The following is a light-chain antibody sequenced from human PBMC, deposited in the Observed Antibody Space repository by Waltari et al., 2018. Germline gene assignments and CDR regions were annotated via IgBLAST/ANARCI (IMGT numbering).Light chain of an antibody. V-gene: IGKV3-11*01. CDR3: QQRSDWPCT. Sequence: EIVLTQSPATLSLSPGERATLSCRASQSVSSQLAGYQQKPGQAPRLLIYDASDRATGLPGRLSGSGSGTDFTLTISSLEPEDFAVYYCQQRSDWPCTFGQGTRVEIK. J-gene: IGKJ1*01. CDR1: QSVSSQ. CDR2: DAS.